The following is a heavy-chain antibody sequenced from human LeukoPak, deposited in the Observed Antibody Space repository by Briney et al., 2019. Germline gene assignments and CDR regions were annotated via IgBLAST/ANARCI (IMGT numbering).Heavy chain of an antibody. V-gene: IGHV3-23*01. CDR1: GFTFNNYV. CDR2: ISGSGGGA. D-gene: IGHD2-21*01. CDR3: AKDSIDVIAVYYFDY. Sequence: GGSLRLSCAASGFTFNNYVMSWVRQSPGKGLEWVPAISGSGGGAYYANSVKGRFTISRDNSKNTLYLQMNSLRAEDTAVYYCAKDSIDVIAVYYFDYWGQGTLVTVSS. J-gene: IGHJ4*02.